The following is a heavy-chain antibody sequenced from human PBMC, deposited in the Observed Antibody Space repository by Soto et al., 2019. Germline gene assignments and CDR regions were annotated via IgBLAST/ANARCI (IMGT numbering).Heavy chain of an antibody. Sequence: GGSLRLSCAAPGFTFTRYSMNWVRQAPGKGLEWVSSISSTTNYRYYGDSMKGRFTISRDNAKNSLYLEMNSLRAEDTAVYYCARESEDLTSNFDYWGQGTLVTVSS. V-gene: IGHV3-21*06. J-gene: IGHJ4*02. CDR3: ARESEDLTSNFDY. CDR1: GFTFTRYS. CDR2: ISSTTNYR.